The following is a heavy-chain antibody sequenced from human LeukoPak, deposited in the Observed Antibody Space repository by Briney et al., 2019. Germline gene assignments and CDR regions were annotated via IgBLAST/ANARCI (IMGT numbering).Heavy chain of an antibody. CDR1: GFTFSSYG. Sequence: GGSLRLSCAASGFTFSSYGMHWVRQAPGKGLEWVSFIRYDGSNKHYADSVKGRFTISRDNSKNTLYLQMNRLRAEDTAVYYCAKVGMVTTTPGYFDYWGQGTLVSVSS. V-gene: IGHV3-30*02. D-gene: IGHD4-17*01. J-gene: IGHJ4*02. CDR3: AKVGMVTTTPGYFDY. CDR2: IRYDGSNK.